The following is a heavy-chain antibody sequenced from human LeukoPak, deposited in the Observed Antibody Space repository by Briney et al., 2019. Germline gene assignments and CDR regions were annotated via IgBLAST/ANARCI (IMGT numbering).Heavy chain of an antibody. CDR3: TKDRDYMDV. CDR1: GFIFSSYG. V-gene: IGHV3-30*02. Sequence: GGSLRLSCATSGFIFSSYGLHWVRQAPGKGLEWVAFIRSDGSNKYYVDSVKGQFTISRDNSKNTLYLQMNSLRAEDTAVYYCTKDRDYMDVWGKGTTVTVSS. CDR2: IRSDGSNK. J-gene: IGHJ6*03.